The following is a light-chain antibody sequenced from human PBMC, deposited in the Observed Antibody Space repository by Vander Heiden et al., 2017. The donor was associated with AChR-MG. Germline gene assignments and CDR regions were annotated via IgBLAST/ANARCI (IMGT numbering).Light chain of an antibody. V-gene: IGKV2-30*01. CDR1: QSLVYSDGNTY. CDR2: QVS. CDR3: IQGIPSRA. J-gene: IGKJ2*01. Sequence: DVVMTQSPLSLPVTLGQPASISCRSSQSLVYSDGNTYLTWFQQRPGQSPRRLIYQVSHRDYGVPDRFSGSGSGNDFTLKSSRVEDEDVAVYYCIQGIPSRAFGQGTKLEIK.